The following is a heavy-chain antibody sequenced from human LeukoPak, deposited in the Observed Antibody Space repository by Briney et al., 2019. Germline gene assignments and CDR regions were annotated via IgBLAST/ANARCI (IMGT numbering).Heavy chain of an antibody. V-gene: IGHV3-30*02. CDR3: AKDRDYGDYPSAYYYYMDV. J-gene: IGHJ6*03. CDR1: GFTFSSYG. D-gene: IGHD4-17*01. Sequence: GGSLRLSCAASGFTFSSYGIHWVRQAPGKGLEWVSFIRYDGTNKWYPDSVKGRFTISRDNSKNTLYLQMNSLRVEDTAVYHCAKDRDYGDYPSAYYYYMDVWGNGTTVSVSS. CDR2: IRYDGTNK.